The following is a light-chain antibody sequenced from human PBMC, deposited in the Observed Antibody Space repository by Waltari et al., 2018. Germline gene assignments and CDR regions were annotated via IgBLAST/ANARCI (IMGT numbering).Light chain of an antibody. CDR2: GAS. CDR1: QSVSSD. V-gene: IGKV3-20*01. CDR3: QKYDNSPHS. J-gene: IGKJ2*03. Sequence: LTQSTATLSLSPGERATLSCRASQSVSSDLAWYRQKPGQAPRLLIYGASSRATGISDRFSGSGSGTEFTLTISSLEPEDFAVYYCQKYDNSPHSFGQGTKVEIK.